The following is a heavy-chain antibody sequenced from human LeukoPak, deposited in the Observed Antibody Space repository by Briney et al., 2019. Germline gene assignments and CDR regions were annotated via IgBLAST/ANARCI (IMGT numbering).Heavy chain of an antibody. CDR3: AREIYEDGITIFGVVIRPAYYFDY. CDR2: IYYSGST. Sequence: SETLSLTCTVSGGSISSYYWSWIRQPPGKGLEWIGYIYYSGSTNYNPSLKSRVTISVDTSKNQFSLKLSSVTAADTAVYYCAREIYEDGITIFGVVIRPAYYFDYWGQGTLVTVSS. J-gene: IGHJ4*02. D-gene: IGHD3-3*01. CDR1: GGSISSYY. V-gene: IGHV4-59*12.